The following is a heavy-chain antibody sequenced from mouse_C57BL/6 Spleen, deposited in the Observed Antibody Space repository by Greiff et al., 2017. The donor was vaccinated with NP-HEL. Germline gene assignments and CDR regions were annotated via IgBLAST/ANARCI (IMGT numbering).Heavy chain of an antibody. CDR3: ARRELRRYYFDY. CDR2: IYPGSGST. J-gene: IGHJ2*01. V-gene: IGHV1-55*01. CDR1: GYTFTSYW. D-gene: IGHD1-1*01. Sequence: VQLQQSGAELVKPGASVKMSCKASGYTFTSYWITWVKQRPGQGLEWIGDIYPGSGSTNYNEKFKSKATLTVDTSSSTAYMQLSSLTSEDSAVYYCARRELRRYYFDYWGQGTTLTVSS.